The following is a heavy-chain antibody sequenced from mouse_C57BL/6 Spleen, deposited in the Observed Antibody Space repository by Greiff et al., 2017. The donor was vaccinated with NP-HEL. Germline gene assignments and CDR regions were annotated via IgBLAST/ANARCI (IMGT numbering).Heavy chain of an antibody. Sequence: QVQLQQSGAELVKPGASVKISCKASGYAFSSYWMNWVKQRPGKGLEWIGQIYPGDGDTNYNGKFKGKATLTADKSSSTAYMQLSSLTSEDSAVYFCARGGDYYGSAWFAYWGQGTLVTVSA. D-gene: IGHD1-1*01. CDR3: ARGGDYYGSAWFAY. CDR1: GYAFSSYW. CDR2: IYPGDGDT. V-gene: IGHV1-80*01. J-gene: IGHJ3*01.